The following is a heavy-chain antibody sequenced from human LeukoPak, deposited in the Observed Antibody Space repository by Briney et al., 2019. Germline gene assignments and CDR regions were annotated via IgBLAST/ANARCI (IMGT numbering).Heavy chain of an antibody. J-gene: IGHJ6*04. V-gene: IGHV3-48*03. CDR3: AELGITMIGGV. Sequence: GGSLRLSCAASGFTFSSYEMNWVRQAPGKGLEWVSYTSSSGSTIYYADSVKGRFTISRDNAKNSLYLQMNSLRAEDTAVYYCAELGITMIGGVWGKGTTVTISS. CDR2: TSSSGSTI. D-gene: IGHD3-10*02. CDR1: GFTFSSYE.